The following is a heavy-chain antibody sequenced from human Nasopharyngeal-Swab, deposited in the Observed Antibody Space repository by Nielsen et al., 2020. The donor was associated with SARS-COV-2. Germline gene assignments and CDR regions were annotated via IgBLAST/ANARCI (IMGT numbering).Heavy chain of an antibody. D-gene: IGHD2-15*01. CDR1: GFTFSSYG. V-gene: IGHV3-30*03. CDR2: ISYDGSNK. J-gene: IGHJ4*02. CDR3: ARAPLGYCSGGSCLPDY. Sequence: GGSLRLSCAASGFTFSSYGMHWVRQAPGKGLEWVAVISYDGSNKYYADSVKGRFTISRDNSKNTLYLQMNSLRAEDTAVYYCARAPLGYCSGGSCLPDYWGQGTLVTVSS.